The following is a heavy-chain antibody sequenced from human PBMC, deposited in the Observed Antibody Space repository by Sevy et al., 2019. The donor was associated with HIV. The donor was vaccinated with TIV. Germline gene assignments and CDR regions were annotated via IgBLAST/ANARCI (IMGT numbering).Heavy chain of an antibody. J-gene: IGHJ4*02. CDR3: ARAYCSSTSCSPYFDY. CDR1: GFTFSSYS. V-gene: IGHV3-21*01. CDR2: ISSSSSYI. D-gene: IGHD2-2*01. Sequence: GGSLRLSCAASGFTFSSYSMNWVRQAPGKGLEWVSSISSSSSYIYYADSVKGRFTISRDNAKNSLYLQMNSLRAEDTAVYYCARAYCSSTSCSPYFDYWGQRTLVTVSS.